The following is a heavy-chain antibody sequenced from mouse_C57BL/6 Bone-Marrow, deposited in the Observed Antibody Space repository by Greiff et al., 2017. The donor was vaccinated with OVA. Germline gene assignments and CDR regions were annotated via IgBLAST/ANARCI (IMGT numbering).Heavy chain of an antibody. CDR2: INSDGGST. J-gene: IGHJ1*03. D-gene: IGHD1-1*01. CDR1: EYEFPSHD. V-gene: IGHV5-2*01. Sequence: EVQGVESGGGLVQPGESLKLSCESNEYEFPSHDMSWVRKTPEKRLALVAAINSDGGSTYYPDTMERRFIISRDNTKKTLYLQMSSLRSEDTALYYCASSGAGSSWYFDVWGTGTTVTVSS. CDR3: ASSGAGSSWYFDV.